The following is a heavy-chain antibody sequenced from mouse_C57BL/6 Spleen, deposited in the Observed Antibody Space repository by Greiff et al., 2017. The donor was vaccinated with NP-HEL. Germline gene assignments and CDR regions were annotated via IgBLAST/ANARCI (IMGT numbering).Heavy chain of an antibody. CDR1: GFTFSSYG. V-gene: IGHV5-6*01. J-gene: IGHJ2*01. CDR3: ARKHYGSMDG. Sequence: EVQRVESGGDLVKPGGSLKLSCAASGFTFSSYGMSWVRQTPDKRLEWVATISSGGSYTYYPDSVKGRFTISKDNAKNTLYQQMGSLKCEGTAMYYCARKHYGSMDGWGQGTTLTVAS. D-gene: IGHD1-1*01. CDR2: ISSGGSYT.